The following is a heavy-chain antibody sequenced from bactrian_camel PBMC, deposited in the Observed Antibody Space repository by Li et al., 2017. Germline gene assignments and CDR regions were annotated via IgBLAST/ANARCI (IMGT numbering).Heavy chain of an antibody. Sequence: LVESGGGLVQPGGSLRLSCTGSGSDTSMSWYRQAPGNECELVSRIGDDGTYYADSVKGRFTISQDNAKNTVYLQMNSLKPEDTAVYYCVGDYYIVDYSDYGPPCGGQGTQVTVS. CDR2: IGDDGT. CDR1: GSDTS. J-gene: IGHJ4*01. CDR3: VGDYYIVDYSDYGPPC. V-gene: IGHV3S10*01. D-gene: IGHD4*01.